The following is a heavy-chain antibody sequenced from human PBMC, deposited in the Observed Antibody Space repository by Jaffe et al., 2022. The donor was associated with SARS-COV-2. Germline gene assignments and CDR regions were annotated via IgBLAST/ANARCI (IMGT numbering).Heavy chain of an antibody. CDR2: IKQDGSEK. CDR3: ARDGGLRYFDWFQRFPKLNDAFDI. D-gene: IGHD3-9*01. Sequence: EVQLVESGGGLVQPGGSLRLSCAASGFTFSSYWMSWVRQAPGKGLEWVANIKQDGSEKYYVDSVKGRFTISRDNAKNSLYLQMNSLRAEDTAVYYCARDGGLRYFDWFQRFPKLNDAFDIWGQGTMVTVSS. V-gene: IGHV3-7*01. CDR1: GFTFSSYW. J-gene: IGHJ3*02.